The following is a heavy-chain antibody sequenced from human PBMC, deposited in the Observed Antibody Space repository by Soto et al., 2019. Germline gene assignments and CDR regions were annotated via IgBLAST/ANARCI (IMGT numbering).Heavy chain of an antibody. D-gene: IGHD2-21*01. Sequence: GASVKVSCKASGYTFSNHGITWVRQAPGQGLEWMGWISAYNGNTNYAQKLQGRVTMTTDTSTSTAYMELRSLRSDDTAVYYCGRGSYIAATDYWGQGTLVTVSS. CDR2: ISAYNGNT. CDR3: GRGSYIAATDY. V-gene: IGHV1-18*01. CDR1: GYTFSNHG. J-gene: IGHJ4*02.